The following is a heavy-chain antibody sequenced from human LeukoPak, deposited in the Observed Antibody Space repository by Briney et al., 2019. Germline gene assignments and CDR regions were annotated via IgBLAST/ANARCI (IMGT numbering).Heavy chain of an antibody. CDR2: INPNSGFT. CDR3: ARLADCSSSSCRSFDY. Sequence: ASVKVSCKASGYSFTGYYLHWVRQAPGQGLEWMGWINPNSGFTNYAQKFQGRVTMTRDTSISTAYMELSKLRSDDTAVYYCARLADCSSSSCRSFDYWGQGTLVTVSS. J-gene: IGHJ4*02. V-gene: IGHV1-2*02. CDR1: GYSFTGYY. D-gene: IGHD2-2*01.